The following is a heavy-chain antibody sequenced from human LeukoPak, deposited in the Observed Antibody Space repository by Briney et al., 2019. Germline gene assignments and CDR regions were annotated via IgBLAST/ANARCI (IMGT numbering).Heavy chain of an antibody. V-gene: IGHV1-69*13. CDR3: ARVVRSSSAGRWFDP. Sequence: SVKVSCKASGGTFSSYAISWVRQAPGQGLECVGGIIPIFGTANYAQKFQGRVTINADESTSTAYMELSSLRSEDTAVYYCARVVRSSSAGRWFDPWGQGTLVTVSS. CDR2: IIPIFGTA. J-gene: IGHJ5*02. CDR1: GGTFSSYA. D-gene: IGHD6-6*01.